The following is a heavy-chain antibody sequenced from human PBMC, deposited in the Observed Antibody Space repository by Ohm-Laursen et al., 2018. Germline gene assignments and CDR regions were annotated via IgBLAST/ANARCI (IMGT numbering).Heavy chain of an antibody. J-gene: IGHJ4*02. Sequence: GASVKVSCKASGGTFSSYTFSWVRQAPGQGLEWMGEIIPIFGTANYAQKFQGRVTITADKSTSTAYMELSSLRSEDTAVYYCARARRTDYGDPALDYWGQGTLVTVSS. CDR1: GGTFSSYT. CDR3: ARARRTDYGDPALDY. CDR2: IIPIFGTA. V-gene: IGHV1-69*06. D-gene: IGHD4-17*01.